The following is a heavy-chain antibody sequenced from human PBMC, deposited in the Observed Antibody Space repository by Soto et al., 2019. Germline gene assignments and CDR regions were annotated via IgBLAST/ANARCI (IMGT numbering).Heavy chain of an antibody. D-gene: IGHD3-3*01. V-gene: IGHV5-10-1*01. J-gene: IGHJ3*02. Sequence: GESLKISCKGSGYSFTSYWISWVRQMPGKGLEWMGRIDPSDSYTNYSPSFQGHVTISADKSISTAYLQWSSLKASDTAMYYCARLAGNTIFGVVIGNAFDIWGQGTMVTVS. CDR2: IDPSDSYT. CDR1: GYSFTSYW. CDR3: ARLAGNTIFGVVIGNAFDI.